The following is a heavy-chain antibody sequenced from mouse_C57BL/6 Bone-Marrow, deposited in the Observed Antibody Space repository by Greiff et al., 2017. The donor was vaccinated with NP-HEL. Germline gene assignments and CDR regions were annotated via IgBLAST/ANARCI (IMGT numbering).Heavy chain of an antibody. CDR1: GFTFSSYG. V-gene: IGHV5-6*02. Sequence: EVKLMESGGDLVKPGGSLKLSCAASGFTFSSYGMSWVRQTPDKRLEWVATISSGGSYTYYPDSVKGRFTISRDNAKNTLYLQMSSLKSEDTAMYYCARRGYYGYFDVWGTGTTVTVSS. J-gene: IGHJ1*03. CDR2: ISSGGSYT. CDR3: ARRGYYGYFDV.